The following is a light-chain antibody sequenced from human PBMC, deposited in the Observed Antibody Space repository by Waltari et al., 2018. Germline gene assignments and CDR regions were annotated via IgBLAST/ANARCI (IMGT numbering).Light chain of an antibody. J-gene: IGKJ3*01. CDR2: DTS. Sequence: EFVLTQSPATLSLSPGERATLSCRASQSVRGYLAWYQQKPGQAPRLLVYDTSNRATGIPARFSGSGSGTDFTLTISSLEPEDVAVYYCQHRGHWPPDATFGPGTKVDIK. CDR1: QSVRGY. CDR3: QHRGHWPPDAT. V-gene: IGKV3-11*01.